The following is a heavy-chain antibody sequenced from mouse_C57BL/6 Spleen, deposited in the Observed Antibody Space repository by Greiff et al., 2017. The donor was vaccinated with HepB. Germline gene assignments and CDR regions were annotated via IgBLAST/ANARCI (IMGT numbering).Heavy chain of an antibody. Sequence: QVQLKQSGAELVKPGASVKISCKASGYAFSSYWMNWVKQRTGKGLEWIGQIYPGDGDTNYNGKFKGKATLTADKSPSTSYMQLSSLTSEDSAVYFCARLDTLDYGGQGTTRTVSS. CDR3: ARLDTLDY. J-gene: IGHJ2*01. CDR1: GYAFSSYW. V-gene: IGHV1-80*01. CDR2: IYPGDGDT.